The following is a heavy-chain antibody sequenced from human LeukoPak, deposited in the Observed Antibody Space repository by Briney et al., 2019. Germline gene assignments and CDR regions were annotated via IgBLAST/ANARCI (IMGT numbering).Heavy chain of an antibody. Sequence: GGSLRLSCAASGFTFSTYWMSWVRQAPGKGLEWVTNIKQDGSDKYYVDSVKGRFTISRDNAKNSLYLQMNSLRAEDTAVYYCARSGYCSSTSCSHDAFDIWGQGTMVTVSS. J-gene: IGHJ3*02. CDR1: GFTFSTYW. D-gene: IGHD2-2*01. CDR2: IKQDGSDK. V-gene: IGHV3-7*01. CDR3: ARSGYCSSTSCSHDAFDI.